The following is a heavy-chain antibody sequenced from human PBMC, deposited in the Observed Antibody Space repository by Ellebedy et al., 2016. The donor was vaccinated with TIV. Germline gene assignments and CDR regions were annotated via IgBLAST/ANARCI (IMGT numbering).Heavy chain of an antibody. V-gene: IGHV1-18*01. D-gene: IGHD2-8*01. CDR3: ARGMALYYFDH. CDR2: ISGYSGNR. Sequence: AASVKVSCKASGYTFTSYGFSWVRQAPGQGLEWMGWISGYSGNRNYAQKFRGRVTMTTDTATSTAYMELKSLKSDDTAVYFCARGMALYYFDHWGQGTLVTVSS. J-gene: IGHJ4*02. CDR1: GYTFTSYG.